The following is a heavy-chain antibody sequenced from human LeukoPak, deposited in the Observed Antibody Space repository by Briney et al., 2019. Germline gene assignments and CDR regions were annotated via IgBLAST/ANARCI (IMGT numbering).Heavy chain of an antibody. D-gene: IGHD3-10*01. J-gene: IGHJ6*03. Sequence: SETLSLTCTVSGGSISSYYWSRIRQPPGKGLEWIGYIYYSGSTNYNPSLKSRVTISVDTSKNQFSLKLSSVTAADTAVYYCARDSPYYYGSGSATYYMDVWGKGTTVTISS. CDR2: IYYSGST. CDR1: GGSISSYY. V-gene: IGHV4-59*01. CDR3: ARDSPYYYGSGSATYYMDV.